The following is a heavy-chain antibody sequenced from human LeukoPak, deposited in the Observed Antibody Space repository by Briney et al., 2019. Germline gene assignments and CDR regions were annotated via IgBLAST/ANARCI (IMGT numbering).Heavy chain of an antibody. CDR2: INTNTGKP. CDR3: ARAASLDY. V-gene: IGHV7-4-1*02. D-gene: IGHD2-2*01. Sequence: ASVKVSCKASGYTFTSYAMNWVRQAPGQGLEWMGWINTNTGKPTYAQGFTGRFVFTLDSSVSTAYLQINSLNAEGTAVYYCARAASLDYWGQGTLVTVSS. CDR1: GYTFTSYA. J-gene: IGHJ4*02.